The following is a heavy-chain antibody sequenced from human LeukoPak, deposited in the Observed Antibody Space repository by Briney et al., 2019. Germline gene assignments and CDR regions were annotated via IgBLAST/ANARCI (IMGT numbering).Heavy chain of an antibody. V-gene: IGHV4-59*01. D-gene: IGHD2-2*01. CDR1: GGSISSYY. CDR2: IYYSGST. CDR3: ARAPIVVVPAAKPSYYYYGMGV. J-gene: IGHJ6*04. Sequence: SETLSLTCTVSGGSISSYYWSWIRQPPGKGLEWIGYIYYSGSTNYNPSLKSRVTISVDTSKNQFSLKLSSVTAADTAVYYCARAPIVVVPAAKPSYYYYGMGVWGKGTTVTVSS.